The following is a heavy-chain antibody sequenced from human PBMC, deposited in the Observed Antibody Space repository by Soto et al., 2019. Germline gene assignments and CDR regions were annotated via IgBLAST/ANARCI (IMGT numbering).Heavy chain of an antibody. V-gene: IGHV3-7*03. CDR1: EXIFSSYW. CDR2: IKQDGSET. J-gene: IGHJ4*02. CDR3: AREGQFDY. Sequence: GSLRLSCAASEXIFSSYWMSWVRQAPGKGLEWVANIKQDGSETYYVDSVKGRFTISRDNAKNSLYLQMNTLRAEDTAVYYCAREGQFDYWGQGTLGTVSS. D-gene: IGHD4-4*01.